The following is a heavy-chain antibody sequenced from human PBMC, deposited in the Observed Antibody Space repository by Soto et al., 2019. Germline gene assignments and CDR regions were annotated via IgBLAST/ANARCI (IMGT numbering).Heavy chain of an antibody. V-gene: IGHV3-15*07. CDR3: TRLISAAKDY. CDR1: GFTFSNAW. D-gene: IGHD3-10*01. CDR2: IKRKTDGGTT. J-gene: IGHJ4*02. Sequence: GGSLRLSCAASGFTFSNAWINWVRQAPGKGLEWVGRIKRKTDGGTTDFAAPVKGRFAISRDDSKNMVYLQMNSLRTEDTAIYYCTRLISAAKDYWGQGTLVTVSS.